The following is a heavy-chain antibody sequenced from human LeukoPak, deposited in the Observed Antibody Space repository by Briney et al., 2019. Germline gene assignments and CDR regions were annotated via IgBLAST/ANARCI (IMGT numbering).Heavy chain of an antibody. CDR1: GYTFTSYG. J-gene: IGHJ4*02. CDR2: ISAYNGNT. Sequence: ASVKVSCKASGYTFTSYGISGVRQAPGQGLEWMGWISAYNGNTNYAQKLQGRVTMTTDTSTSTVYMELRSLRSDDTAVYYCARGGGYLYCSGGSCYPADFDYWGQGTLVTVSS. V-gene: IGHV1-18*01. D-gene: IGHD2-15*01. CDR3: ARGGGYLYCSGGSCYPADFDY.